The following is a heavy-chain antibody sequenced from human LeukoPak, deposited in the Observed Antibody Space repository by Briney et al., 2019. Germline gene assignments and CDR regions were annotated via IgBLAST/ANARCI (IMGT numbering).Heavy chain of an antibody. D-gene: IGHD1-26*01. J-gene: IGHJ4*02. CDR2: ISASAASI. CDR3: ASSVGAKAY. V-gene: IGHV3-23*01. CDR1: GFTFSSYA. Sequence: GGSLRLSCAASGFTFSSYAMNWVRQAPGKGLEWVSAISASAASIYYADSVKGRFATSRDNAKNSLYLQMSSLRAEDTAVYYCASSVGAKAYWGQGTLVTVSS.